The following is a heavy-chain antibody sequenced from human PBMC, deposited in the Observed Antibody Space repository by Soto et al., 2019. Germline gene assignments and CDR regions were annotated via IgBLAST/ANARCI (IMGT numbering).Heavy chain of an antibody. Sequence: QVQLQQWGAGLLKPSETLSLTCAVYGGSFSGYYWSWIRQPPGKGLEWIGEINHSGSTNYNPSGKSRSTTSVATTKNQFSHNESSVTAAHAAVYYCARDIYCSGGSCYASENYYYYYMDVWGKGTTVTVSS. CDR1: GGSFSGYY. D-gene: IGHD2-15*01. V-gene: IGHV4-34*01. CDR2: INHSGST. J-gene: IGHJ6*03. CDR3: ARDIYCSGGSCYASENYYYYYMDV.